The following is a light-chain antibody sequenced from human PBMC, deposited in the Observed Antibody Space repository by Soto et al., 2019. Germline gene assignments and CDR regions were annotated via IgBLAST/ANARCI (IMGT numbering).Light chain of an antibody. J-gene: IGLJ1*01. V-gene: IGLV2-8*01. CDR1: SSDVGGYNY. CDR3: CSYAGDSTPYV. CDR2: EVS. Sequence: QAVVTQPPSASGSPGQSVTISCTGTSSDVGGYNYVSWYQQHPGKAPKLMIYEVSKRPSGVPDRFSGSKSGSTASLTVSGLQAEDEADYYCCSYAGDSTPYVFGTGTKVTVL.